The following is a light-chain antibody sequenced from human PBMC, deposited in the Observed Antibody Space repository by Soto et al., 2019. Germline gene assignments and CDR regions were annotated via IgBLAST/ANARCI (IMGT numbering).Light chain of an antibody. J-gene: IGLJ3*02. CDR2: DVS. Sequence: QSALTQPASVSGSPGQSITISCTGTISGIGGYNYVSWYQQNSGKAPKLILYDVSYRPSGVSSRFSGSKSANTASLTVSGLQSEDDADYYCSSYSTSGTLVVFGGGTKLTVL. V-gene: IGLV2-14*03. CDR1: ISGIGGYNY. CDR3: SSYSTSGTLVV.